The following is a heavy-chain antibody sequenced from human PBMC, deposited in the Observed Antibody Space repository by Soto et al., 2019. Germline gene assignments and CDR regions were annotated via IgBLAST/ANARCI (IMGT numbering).Heavy chain of an antibody. CDR1: GYTLNEVA. CDR3: TTYHGDYNFDH. Sequence: QVQLVQSGAEVKKPGASVKVSCKVSGYTLNEVAMHWVRQAPGKGLEWLGGFDPDEAETIYAQHFQGRVTMTEDTSTDTVYMALSSLRSEDTALYCCTTYHGDYNFDHWGQGTLVTVSS. CDR2: FDPDEAET. J-gene: IGHJ5*02. D-gene: IGHD4-17*01. V-gene: IGHV1-24*01.